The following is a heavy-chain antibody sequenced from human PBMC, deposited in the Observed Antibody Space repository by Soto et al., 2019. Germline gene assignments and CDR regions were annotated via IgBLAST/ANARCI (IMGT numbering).Heavy chain of an antibody. D-gene: IGHD3-10*01. Sequence: SETRSLTCTVSGGSISSYYWRWIRQPPGKGLEWIGYIYYSGSTNYNPSLKSRVTISVDTSKNQFSLKLSSVTAADTAVYHCARRDYYGSGSYPNNWFDPWGQGTLVTVS. CDR1: GGSISSYY. CDR2: IYYSGST. J-gene: IGHJ5*02. CDR3: ARRDYYGSGSYPNNWFDP. V-gene: IGHV4-59*08.